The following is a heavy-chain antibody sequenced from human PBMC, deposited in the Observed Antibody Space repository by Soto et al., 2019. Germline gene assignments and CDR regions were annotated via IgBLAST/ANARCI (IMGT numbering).Heavy chain of an antibody. CDR2: IYYSGST. Sequence: LSLTCTVSGGSISSGGYYWSWIRQHPGKGLEWIGYIYYSGSTYYNPSLKSRVTISVDTSKNQFSLKLSSVTAADTAVYYCARGNRGTLYYDFWSGYSRNWFDPWGQGTLVTVSS. D-gene: IGHD3-3*01. CDR1: GGSISSGGYY. CDR3: ARGNRGTLYYDFWSGYSRNWFDP. J-gene: IGHJ5*02. V-gene: IGHV4-31*03.